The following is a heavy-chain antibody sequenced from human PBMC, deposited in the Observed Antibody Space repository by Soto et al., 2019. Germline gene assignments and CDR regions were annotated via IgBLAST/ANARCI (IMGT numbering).Heavy chain of an antibody. CDR2: IYYSGST. J-gene: IGHJ5*02. D-gene: IGHD3-22*01. CDR1: GGSISSGDYY. V-gene: IGHV4-30-4*01. CDR3: ASASYYYDSSGYYDWFDP. Sequence: SETLSLTCTVSGGSISSGDYYWSWIRQPPGKGLEWIGYIYYSGSTYYNPSLKSRVTISVDTSKNQLSLKLSSVTAADTAVYYCASASYYYDSSGYYDWFDPWGQGTLVTVSS.